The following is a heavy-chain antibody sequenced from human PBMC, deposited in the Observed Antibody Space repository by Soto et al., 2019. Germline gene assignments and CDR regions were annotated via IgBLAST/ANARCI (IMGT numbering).Heavy chain of an antibody. CDR3: AREVAADQKKYYYYYMDV. V-gene: IGHV4-31*03. CDR1: GGSISSGGYY. D-gene: IGHD6-25*01. Sequence: LSLTCTVSGGSISSGGYYWSWIRQHPGKGLEWIGYIYYSGSTYYNPSLKSRVTISVDTSKNQFSLKLSSVTAADTAVYYCAREVAADQKKYYYYYMDVWGKGTTVTVSS. J-gene: IGHJ6*03. CDR2: IYYSGST.